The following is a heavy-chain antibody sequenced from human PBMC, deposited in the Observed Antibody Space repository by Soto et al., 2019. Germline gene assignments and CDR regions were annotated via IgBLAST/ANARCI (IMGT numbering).Heavy chain of an antibody. V-gene: IGHV3-30-3*01. D-gene: IGHD1-26*01. CDR1: GFTFSSYA. CDR2: ISYDGSNK. J-gene: IGHJ6*02. Sequence: GGSLRLSCAASGFTFSSYAMHWVRQAPGKGLEWVAVISYDGSNKYYADSVKGRFTISRDNSKNTLYLQMNSLRAEDTAVYYCARDVESGSSQYYYYYYGMDVWGQGTTVSVSS. CDR3: ARDVESGSSQYYYYYYGMDV.